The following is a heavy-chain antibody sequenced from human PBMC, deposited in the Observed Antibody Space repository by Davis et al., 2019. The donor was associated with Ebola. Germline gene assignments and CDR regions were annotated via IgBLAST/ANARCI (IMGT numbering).Heavy chain of an antibody. V-gene: IGHV4-59*01. Sequence: MPSETLSLTCTVSGGSISSYYWSWIRQPPGKGLEWIGYIYYSGSTNYNPSLKSRVTISVDTSKNQFSLKLSSVTAADTAVYYCARGLGDMDVWGQGTTVTVSS. J-gene: IGHJ6*02. CDR1: GGSISSYY. D-gene: IGHD3-10*01. CDR2: IYYSGST. CDR3: ARGLGDMDV.